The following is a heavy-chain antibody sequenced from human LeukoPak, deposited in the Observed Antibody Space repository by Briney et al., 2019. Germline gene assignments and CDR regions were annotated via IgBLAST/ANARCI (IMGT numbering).Heavy chain of an antibody. D-gene: IGHD6-13*01. CDR1: GFTFSGSA. CDR3: AGRGVIIAAAGTIDY. V-gene: IGHV3-73*01. CDR2: IRSKANSYAT. Sequence: GGSLRLSCAASGFTFSGSAMHWVRQASGKGLEWVGRIRSKANSYATAYAASVKGRFTISRDDSKNTAYLQMNSLKTEDTAVYYCAGRGVIIAAAGTIDYWGQGTLVTVSS. J-gene: IGHJ4*02.